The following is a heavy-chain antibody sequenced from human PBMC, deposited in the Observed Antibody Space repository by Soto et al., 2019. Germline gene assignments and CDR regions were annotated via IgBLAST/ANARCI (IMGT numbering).Heavy chain of an antibody. Sequence: GGSLRLSCAASGFTFSSFDMTWVRQAPGKGLEWVSTISGSGGSTYYADSVKGRFTISRDNSKNTLYLQMNSLRAEDTAVYYCARSRGVGPYYYYYGMDVWGQGTTVTVSS. CDR3: ARSRGVGPYYYYYGMDV. D-gene: IGHD2-8*02. CDR1: GFTFSSFD. J-gene: IGHJ6*02. CDR2: ISGSGGST. V-gene: IGHV3-23*01.